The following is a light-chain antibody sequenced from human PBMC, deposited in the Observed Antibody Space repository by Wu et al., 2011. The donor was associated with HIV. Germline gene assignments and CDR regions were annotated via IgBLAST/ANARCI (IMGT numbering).Light chain of an antibody. CDR3: QQRSTWPLT. Sequence: EVALTQSPATLSLSTGERVTLSCRASQGVGNSLGWYQQKPGQAPRLLIYDASRRATGIPARFSGSGSETDFTLTINGLEPEDFAVYYCQQRSTWPLTFGQGHDWRLN. CDR2: DAS. J-gene: IGKJ5*01. V-gene: IGKV3D-11*01. CDR1: QGVGNS.